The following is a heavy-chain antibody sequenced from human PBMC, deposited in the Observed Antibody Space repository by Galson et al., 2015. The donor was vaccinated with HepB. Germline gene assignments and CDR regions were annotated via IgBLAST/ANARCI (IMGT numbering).Heavy chain of an antibody. Sequence: SLRLSCAASGFTFSSYWMSWVRQAPGKGLEWEANIKQDGSEKYYVDSVKGRFTISRDNAKNSLYLQMNSLRAEDTAVYYCASQLDILTGPFDAFDIWGQGTMVTVSS. J-gene: IGHJ3*02. V-gene: IGHV3-7*03. CDR3: ASQLDILTGPFDAFDI. CDR2: IKQDGSEK. CDR1: GFTFSSYW. D-gene: IGHD3-9*01.